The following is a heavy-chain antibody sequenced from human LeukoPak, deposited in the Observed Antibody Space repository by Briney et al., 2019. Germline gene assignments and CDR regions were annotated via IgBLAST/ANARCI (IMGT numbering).Heavy chain of an antibody. CDR3: ARARGWFGELPPDY. Sequence: ASVKVSCKASGYTFTGYYMHWVRQAPGQGLEWMGWINPNSGGTNYAQKFQGWVTMTRDTSISTAYMELSRLRSDDTAVYYCARARGWFGELPPDYWGQGTLVTVSS. J-gene: IGHJ4*02. CDR2: INPNSGGT. CDR1: GYTFTGYY. D-gene: IGHD3-10*01. V-gene: IGHV1-2*04.